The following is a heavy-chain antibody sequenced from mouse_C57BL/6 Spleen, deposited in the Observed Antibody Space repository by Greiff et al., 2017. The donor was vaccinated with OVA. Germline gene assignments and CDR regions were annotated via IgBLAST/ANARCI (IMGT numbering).Heavy chain of an antibody. V-gene: IGHV1-54*01. J-gene: IGHJ2*01. CDR2: INPGSGGT. D-gene: IGHD1-1*01. Sequence: QVQLQQSGAELVRPGTSVKVSCKASGYAFTNYLIEWVKQRPGQGLEWIGVINPGSGGTNYNEKFKGKATLTADKSSSTAYMQLSSLTSEDSAVYFCARSSTTVGADYWGQGTTLTVSS. CDR1: GYAFTNYL. CDR3: ARSSTTVGADY.